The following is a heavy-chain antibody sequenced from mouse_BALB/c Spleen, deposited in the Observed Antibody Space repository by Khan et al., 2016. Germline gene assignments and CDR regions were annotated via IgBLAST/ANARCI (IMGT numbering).Heavy chain of an antibody. CDR1: GDSITSGY. D-gene: IGHD1-1*01. CDR3: GRTDGSTYVRCMDY. CDR2: ISHSGST. V-gene: IGHV3-8*02. Sequence: EVQLQESGPSLVKLSQTLSLTCSVTGDSITSGYWNWIRKFPGNKLEYMGYISHSGSTYYNPSFKSRISITRDTSKNQYYLQLNSVTTEDTATYXCGRTDGSTYVRCMDYWGQGTSVTVS. J-gene: IGHJ4*01.